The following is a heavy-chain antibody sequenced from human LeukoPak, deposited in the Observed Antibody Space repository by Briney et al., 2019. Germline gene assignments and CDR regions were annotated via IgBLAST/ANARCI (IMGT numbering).Heavy chain of an antibody. J-gene: IGHJ5*02. V-gene: IGHV4-61*02. CDR1: GGSISSGSYY. D-gene: IGHD6-6*01. CDR3: ARSKYSRDRYGFDP. CDR2: IYTSGST. Sequence: SQTLSLTCTVSGGSISSGSYYWSWIRQPAGKGLEWIGRIYTSGSTNYNPSLKSRVTISVDTSKNQFSLKLSSVTAADTAVYYCARSKYSRDRYGFDPWGQGTLVTVSS.